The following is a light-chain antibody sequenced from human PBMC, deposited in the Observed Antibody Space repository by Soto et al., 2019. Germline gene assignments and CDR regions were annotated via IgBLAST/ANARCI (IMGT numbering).Light chain of an antibody. CDR2: DAS. Sequence: DIQMTQSPSSLSASVGARVTITCRASQSINSWLAWYQQKPGKAPKLLIYDASSLESGVPSRFSGSGSGTEFTLTISSLQPDDFATYYCQQYNSYWTFGQGTKVDIK. V-gene: IGKV1-5*01. J-gene: IGKJ1*01. CDR3: QQYNSYWT. CDR1: QSINSW.